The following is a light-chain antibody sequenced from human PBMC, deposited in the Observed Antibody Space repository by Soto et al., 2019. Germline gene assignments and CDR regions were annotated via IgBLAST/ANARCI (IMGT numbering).Light chain of an antibody. Sequence: QSVLTQPPSVSAAPGQKVTISCSGSSSNIGNNYVSWYQQLPGTAPKLLIYDSNKRPSGIPDRFSGSKSGTSATLDITGLQTGDEADYYCATWDSSLNGVAFGGGTKLTVL. J-gene: IGLJ2*01. CDR1: SSNIGNNY. CDR2: DSN. V-gene: IGLV1-51*01. CDR3: ATWDSSLNGVA.